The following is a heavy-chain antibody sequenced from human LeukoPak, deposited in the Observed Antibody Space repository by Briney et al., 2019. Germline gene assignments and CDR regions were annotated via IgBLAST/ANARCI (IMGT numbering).Heavy chain of an antibody. D-gene: IGHD3-10*01. V-gene: IGHV4-59*11. Sequence: GSLRLSCTASGFTFSSHWMHWVRQAPGKGLVWIGYIYYSGSTYYNPSLKSRVTISVDTSKNQFSLNLSSVTAADTAVYYCARRYGSGDYFDYWGQGNLVTVSS. CDR3: ARRYGSGDYFDY. CDR2: IYYSGST. CDR1: GFTFSSHW. J-gene: IGHJ4*02.